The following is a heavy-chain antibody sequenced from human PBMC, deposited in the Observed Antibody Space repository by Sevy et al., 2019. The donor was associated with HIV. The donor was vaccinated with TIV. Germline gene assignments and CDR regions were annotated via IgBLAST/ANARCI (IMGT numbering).Heavy chain of an antibody. V-gene: IGHV3-30-3*01. Sequence: GESLKISCAASGFTFSSYAMHWVRQAPGKGLEWVAVISYDGSNKYYADSVKGRFTISRDNSKNTPYLQVKSLRTEDTAVYYCSRDQHDYAGNLRTGWFDPWGQGTLVTVSS. D-gene: IGHD4-17*01. CDR2: ISYDGSNK. J-gene: IGHJ5*02. CDR3: SRDQHDYAGNLRTGWFDP. CDR1: GFTFSSYA.